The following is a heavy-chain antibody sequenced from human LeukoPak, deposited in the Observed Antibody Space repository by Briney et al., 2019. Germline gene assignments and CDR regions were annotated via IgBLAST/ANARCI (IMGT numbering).Heavy chain of an antibody. CDR2: INPSGGST. CDR3: ARGITMIVVVARDYMDV. D-gene: IGHD3-22*01. V-gene: IGHV1-46*01. Sequence: ASVKVSCKASGYTFTSYYMHWVRQAPGQGLEWMGIINPSGGSTSYAQKFQGRVTMTGDTSTSTVYMELSSLRSEDTAVYYCARGITMIVVVARDYMDVWGKGTTVTVSS. CDR1: GYTFTSYY. J-gene: IGHJ6*03.